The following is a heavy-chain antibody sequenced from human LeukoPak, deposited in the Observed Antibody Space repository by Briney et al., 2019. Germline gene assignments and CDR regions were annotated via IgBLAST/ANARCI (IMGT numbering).Heavy chain of an antibody. CDR1: GYTFTSYY. CDR3: ARVRSRVRGAFDI. J-gene: IGHJ3*02. CDR2: INPSGGST. V-gene: IGHV1-46*01. Sequence: GASVKVSCKASGYTFTSYYMHWVRQAPGQGLEWMGIINPSGGSTSYAQKFQGRVTMTRDTSTSTVYMELSSLKSEDTAVYYCARVRSRVRGAFDIWGQGTMVTVSS. D-gene: IGHD3-10*01.